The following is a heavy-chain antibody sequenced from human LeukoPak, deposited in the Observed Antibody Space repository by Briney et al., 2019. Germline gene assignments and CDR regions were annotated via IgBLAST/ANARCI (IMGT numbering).Heavy chain of an antibody. J-gene: IGHJ5*02. V-gene: IGHV1-2*04. CDR1: GYTFTGYY. Sequence: ASVKVSCKASGYTFTGYYMHWVRQAPGQGLEWMGWINPNCGGTNYAQKFQGWVTMTRDTSISTAYMELSRLRSDDTAVYYCAREYCSSTSCSNWFDPWGQGTLVTVSS. CDR2: INPNCGGT. CDR3: AREYCSSTSCSNWFDP. D-gene: IGHD2-2*01.